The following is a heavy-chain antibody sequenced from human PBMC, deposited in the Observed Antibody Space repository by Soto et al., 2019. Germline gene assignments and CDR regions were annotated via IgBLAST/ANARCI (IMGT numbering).Heavy chain of an antibody. CDR2: IYHSGRT. D-gene: IGHD6-6*01. CDR1: GASIGGSSYY. V-gene: IGHV4-39*02. CDR3: ARGVVPDV. J-gene: IGHJ6*02. Sequence: KASETLSLTCTVSGASIGGSSYYWGWIRQPPGKGLEWIANIYHSGRTHYNPSLKSRLTISVDTSKNHFSLKLTSVTAADMAGYYCARGVVPDVWGQGTTVTVSS.